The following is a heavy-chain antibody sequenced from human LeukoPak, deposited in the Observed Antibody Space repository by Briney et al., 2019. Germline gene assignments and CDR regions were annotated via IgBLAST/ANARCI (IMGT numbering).Heavy chain of an antibody. CDR2: INHSGST. J-gene: IGHJ3*02. V-gene: IGHV4-34*01. D-gene: IGHD3-22*01. CDR1: GGSFSGYY. Sequence: PSETLSLTCAVYGGSFSGYYWSWIRQPPGKGLEWIGEINHSGSTNYNPSLKSRVTISVDTSNNQFSLKLSSVTAADTAVYYCARTHDSTGYSDAFDIWGQGTVVTVSS. CDR3: ARTHDSTGYSDAFDI.